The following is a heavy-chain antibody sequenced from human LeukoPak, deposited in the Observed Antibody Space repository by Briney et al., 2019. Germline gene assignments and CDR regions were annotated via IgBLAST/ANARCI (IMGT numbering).Heavy chain of an antibody. Sequence: PGGSLRLSCSASGFTFSSYAMSWVRRAPGKGLEWVSAISGSGGSTYYADSVKGRFTISRDNSKNTLYLQMNSLRAEDTAVYYCAKAIWFGELWDFQHWGQGTLVTVSS. J-gene: IGHJ1*01. CDR2: ISGSGGST. CDR1: GFTFSSYA. V-gene: IGHV3-23*01. CDR3: AKAIWFGELWDFQH. D-gene: IGHD3-10*01.